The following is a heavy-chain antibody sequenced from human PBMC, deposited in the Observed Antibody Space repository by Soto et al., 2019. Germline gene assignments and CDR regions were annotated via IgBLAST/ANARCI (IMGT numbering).Heavy chain of an antibody. Sequence: QVQLQESGPGLVKPSGTLSLTCAVSGGSISSSNWWSWVRQPPGKGLEWIGEIYHSGSTNYNPSLTGRGTISVDKSKNQFSLKLSSVTAADTAVYYCARAAMGGSSWPFDYWGQGTLVTVSS. D-gene: IGHD6-13*01. CDR1: GGSISSSNW. CDR3: ARAAMGGSSWPFDY. CDR2: IYHSGST. V-gene: IGHV4-4*02. J-gene: IGHJ4*02.